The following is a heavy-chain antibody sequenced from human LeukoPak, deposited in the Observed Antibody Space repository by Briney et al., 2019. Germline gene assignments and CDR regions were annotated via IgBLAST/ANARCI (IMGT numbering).Heavy chain of an antibody. CDR2: IYHSGST. V-gene: IGHV4-38-2*01. D-gene: IGHD5-18*01. J-gene: IGHJ4*02. CDR3: ARSDGGYSYLDY. CDR1: GYSISSGYY. Sequence: PSETLSLTCAVSGYSISSGYYWGWIRQPPGKGLEWIGSIYHSGSTYYNPSLKSRVTISVDTSKNQFSLKLSSVTAADTAVYYCARSDGGYSYLDYWGQGTLVTVS.